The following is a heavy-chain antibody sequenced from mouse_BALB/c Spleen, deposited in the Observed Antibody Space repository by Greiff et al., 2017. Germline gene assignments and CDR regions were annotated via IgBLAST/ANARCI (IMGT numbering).Heavy chain of an antibody. CDR1: GFSLTSYG. Sequence: VQLQQSGPGLVQPSQSLSITCTVSGFSLTSYGVHWVRQSPGKGLEWLGVIWSGGSTDNNAAFISRLSISKDNSKSQVFFKMNSLQADDTAIYYCASMVTTRAWFAYWGQGTLVTVSA. V-gene: IGHV2-4-1*01. CDR3: ASMVTTRAWFAY. J-gene: IGHJ3*01. D-gene: IGHD2-1*01. CDR2: IWSGGST.